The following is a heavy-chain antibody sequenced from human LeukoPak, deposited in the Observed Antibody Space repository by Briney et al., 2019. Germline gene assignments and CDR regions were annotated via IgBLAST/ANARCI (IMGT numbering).Heavy chain of an antibody. J-gene: IGHJ3*02. CDR1: GFTFSSYA. V-gene: IGHV3-23*01. CDR3: ARGGYGDFTFDI. CDR2: ISGSGGST. D-gene: IGHD4-17*01. Sequence: GSLRLSCAASGFTFSSYAMSWVRQAPGKGLEWVSAISGSGGSTYYADSVKGRFTISRDNAKNSLYLQMNSLRAEDTAVYYCARGGYGDFTFDIWGQGTMVTVSS.